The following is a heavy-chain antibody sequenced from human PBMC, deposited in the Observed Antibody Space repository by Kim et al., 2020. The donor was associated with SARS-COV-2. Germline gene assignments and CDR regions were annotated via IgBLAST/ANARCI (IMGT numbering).Heavy chain of an antibody. CDR2: ICYSGST. CDR1: GGSISSSSYY. Sequence: SETLSLTCTVSGGSISSSSYYWGWIRQPPGKGLEWIGSICYSGSTYYNPTLKSRVTISVDTSKNQFSLTLSSVTAADTAVYYFARPSSSWYFLWVDAFDIWGQGTMVTVSS. J-gene: IGHJ3*02. V-gene: IGHV4-39*01. D-gene: IGHD6-13*01. CDR3: ARPSSSWYFLWVDAFDI.